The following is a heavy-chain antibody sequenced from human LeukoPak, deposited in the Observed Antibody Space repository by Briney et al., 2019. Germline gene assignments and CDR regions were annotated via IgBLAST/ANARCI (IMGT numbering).Heavy chain of an antibody. D-gene: IGHD3-10*01. V-gene: IGHV1-69*05. J-gene: IGHJ4*02. CDR3: ARDQPSGSQEN. CDR1: GGTFSSYA. Sequence: GSSVKVSCKASGGTFSSYAISWVRQAPGQGLEWMGVISPIFGTANYTQKFQGRVTITTDESTSTAYMELSSLRFEDTAVYYCARDQPSGSQENWGQGTLVTVSS. CDR2: ISPIFGTA.